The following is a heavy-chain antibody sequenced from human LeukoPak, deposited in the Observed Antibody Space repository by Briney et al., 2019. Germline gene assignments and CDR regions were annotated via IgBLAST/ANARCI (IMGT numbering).Heavy chain of an antibody. Sequence: RGSLRLSCAASGFTFSSYDMHWVRQPTGKGLEWVSAIDTAGKTYYPGSVKGRFTISRDNSKNTQYLEMNRLSSEDTALYYCAKEDYSHSQIDHWGQGTLVTVS. CDR3: AKEDYSHSQIDH. V-gene: IGHV3-13*04. D-gene: IGHD4-11*01. CDR1: GFTFSSYD. CDR2: IDTAGKT. J-gene: IGHJ4*02.